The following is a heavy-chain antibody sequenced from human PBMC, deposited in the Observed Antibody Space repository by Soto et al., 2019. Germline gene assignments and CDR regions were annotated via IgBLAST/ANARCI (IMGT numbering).Heavy chain of an antibody. Sequence: EVQLVESGGGLVQPGGSLRLSCAASGFTFSSHWMSWVRQAPGKGLEWVANIKQDGSEKYYVDSVKGRFTISRDNAKNXLXXQMTSVRAEDTAVYYCARVDSSSFRFYYYSYGMDVWGQGNTVTVSS. V-gene: IGHV3-7*01. J-gene: IGHJ6*02. CDR1: GFTFSSHW. CDR2: IKQDGSEK. CDR3: ARVDSSSFRFYYYSYGMDV. D-gene: IGHD6-6*01.